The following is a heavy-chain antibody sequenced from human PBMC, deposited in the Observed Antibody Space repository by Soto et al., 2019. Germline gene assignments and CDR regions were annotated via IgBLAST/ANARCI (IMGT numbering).Heavy chain of an antibody. V-gene: IGHV4-59*01. CDR1: SGSISGYS. CDR3: ARGYSYGKYDS. Sequence: SSATRSLTCTVSSGSISGYSCTWIRQPPGKGLEWIGYIYYTGNTNYNASLKSRVTMSMDTSKTQFSLRLTSVTAADTAVYYCARGYSYGKYDSWGQGVLVTVSS. CDR2: IYYTGNT. D-gene: IGHD5-18*01. J-gene: IGHJ4*02.